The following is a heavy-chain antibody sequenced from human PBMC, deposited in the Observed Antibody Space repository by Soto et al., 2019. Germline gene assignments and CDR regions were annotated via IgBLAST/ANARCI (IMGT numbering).Heavy chain of an antibody. CDR2: ITHDGGYT. CDR1: GFTFHRYT. CDR3: ATELAQYFES. Sequence: PGGSLRLSCAASGFTFHRYTMHWVRQAPGKGLEWVSLITHDGGYTYYADSVKGRFTISRDNSRNSLYLQMNTLRVEDTALYYCATELAQYFESWGRGTLVTVSS. V-gene: IGHV3-43*01. D-gene: IGHD4-4*01. J-gene: IGHJ4*01.